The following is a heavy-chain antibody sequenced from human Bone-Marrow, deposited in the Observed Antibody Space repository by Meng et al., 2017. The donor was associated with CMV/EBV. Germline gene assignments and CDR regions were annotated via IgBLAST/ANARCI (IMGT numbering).Heavy chain of an antibody. CDR2: INPNSGGT. V-gene: IGHV1-2*02. CDR3: ARALIRGVRIDY. D-gene: IGHD3-10*01. J-gene: IGHJ4*02. Sequence: ASVKVSCKASGYTFTGYYMHWVRQAPGQGLEWMGWINPNSGGTNYAQKFQGRVTMTRDTSISTAYMELSRLRSDDTAVYFCARALIRGVRIDYWGQGNLVTVSS. CDR1: GYTFTGYY.